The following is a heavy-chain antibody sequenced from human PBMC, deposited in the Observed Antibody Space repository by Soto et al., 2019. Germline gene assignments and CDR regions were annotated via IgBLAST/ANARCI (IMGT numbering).Heavy chain of an antibody. CDR3: ARSIAAADPFDY. V-gene: IGHV1-18*01. D-gene: IGHD6-13*01. CDR2: ISAYNGNT. J-gene: IGHJ4*02. CDR1: GYTFTSYG. Sequence: GASVKVSCKASGYTFTSYGISWVRQAPGQGLEWMGWISAYNGNTNYAQKLQGRVTMTTDTSTSTAYMELSRLRSDDTAVYYCARSIAAADPFDYWGQGTLVTVSS.